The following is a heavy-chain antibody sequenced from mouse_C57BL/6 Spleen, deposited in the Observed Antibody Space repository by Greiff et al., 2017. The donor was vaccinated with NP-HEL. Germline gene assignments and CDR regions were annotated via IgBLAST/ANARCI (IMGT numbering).Heavy chain of an antibody. D-gene: IGHD2-3*01. CDR2: IYPGSGNT. CDR3: AREDGYLYYYSMDY. CDR1: GYTFTDYY. J-gene: IGHJ4*01. V-gene: IGHV1-76*01. Sequence: VQLQQSGAELVRPGASVKLSCKASGYTFTDYYINWVKQRPGQGLEWIARIYPGSGNTYYNEKFKGKATLTAEKSSSTAYMQLSSLTSEDSAVYFCAREDGYLYYYSMDYWGQGTSVTVSS.